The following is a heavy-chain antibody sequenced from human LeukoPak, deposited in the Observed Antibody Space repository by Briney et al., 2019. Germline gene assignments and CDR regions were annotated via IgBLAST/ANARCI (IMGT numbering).Heavy chain of an antibody. CDR1: GGSISSYY. CDR3: ARAPFFDFWTGYYFDY. Sequence: SETLSLTCAVSGGSISSYYWTWIRQPPGKGLEWIGYIYYSGITNYNPSLNSRVTISIDRSKNQFSLKLSSVTAADTAVYYCARAPFFDFWTGYYFDYWGQGTLVTVSS. D-gene: IGHD3/OR15-3a*01. CDR2: IYYSGIT. J-gene: IGHJ4*02. V-gene: IGHV4-59*01.